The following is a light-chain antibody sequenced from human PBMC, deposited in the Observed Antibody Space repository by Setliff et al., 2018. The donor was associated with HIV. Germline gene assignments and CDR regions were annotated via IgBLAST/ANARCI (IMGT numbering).Light chain of an antibody. Sequence: ALTQPASVSGSPGQSITISCTGTSSDVGDHNFVSWYQQHPGKAPKLMIYDVSNRPSGVSNRFSGSRSANTASLTISGLQAEDEADYYCFSYTSSTPLYVFGTGTKVTV. CDR2: DVS. CDR1: SSDVGDHNF. CDR3: FSYTSSTPLYV. V-gene: IGLV2-14*03. J-gene: IGLJ1*01.